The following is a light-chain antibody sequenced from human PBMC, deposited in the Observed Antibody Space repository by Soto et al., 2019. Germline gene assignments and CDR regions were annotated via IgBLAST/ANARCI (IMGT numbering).Light chain of an antibody. CDR1: QDISHD. J-gene: IGKJ3*01. V-gene: IGKV1-33*01. Sequence: DIQMTQSPSSLSASVGDRVTITCQASQDISHDLNWYQQKPGKAPKLLIYDASNLETGVPSRFSGSGSGTDFNFTISSLQPEDIATYYCQQYDNLLFTFGPGTKVDIK. CDR3: QQYDNLLFT. CDR2: DAS.